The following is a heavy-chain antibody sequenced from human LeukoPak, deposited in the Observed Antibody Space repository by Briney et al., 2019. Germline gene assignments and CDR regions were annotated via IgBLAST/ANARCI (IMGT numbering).Heavy chain of an antibody. CDR2: IWYDGSNK. CDR1: GXSFRSYG. J-gene: IGHJ4*02. D-gene: IGHD5-24*01. Sequence: PGRSLRLSCAASGXSFRSYGVHWVRQAPGKGLEWVTVIWYDGSNKYYADSVKGRFTISRDNSKNTLYLQMNSLRAEDTAVYYCAREDGYINQIDYWGQGTLVTVSS. CDR3: AREDGYINQIDY. V-gene: IGHV3-33*01.